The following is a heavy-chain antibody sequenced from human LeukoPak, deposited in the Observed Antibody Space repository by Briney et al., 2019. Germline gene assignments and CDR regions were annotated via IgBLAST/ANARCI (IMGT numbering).Heavy chain of an antibody. D-gene: IGHD1-26*01. V-gene: IGHV1-24*01. J-gene: IGHJ3*02. CDR1: EYTLTELS. CDR2: FDPEDGEI. Sequence: ASVKVSCKVSEYTLTELSMHWVRQAPGKGLEWLGGFDPEDGEIIYAQKLQGRVTMSDDTSTDTAYMELGSLRSDDTAVYYCAADRGDYSGSYWTAFDIWGQGTMVTVSS. CDR3: AADRGDYSGSYWTAFDI.